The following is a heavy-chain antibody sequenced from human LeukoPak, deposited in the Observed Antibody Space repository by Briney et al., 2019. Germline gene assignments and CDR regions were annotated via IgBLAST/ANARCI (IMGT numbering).Heavy chain of an antibody. J-gene: IGHJ4*02. CDR1: GYTFTSYG. V-gene: IGHV1-18*01. CDR3: ARGRRYYGSGSPSAY. CDR2: ISAYNGNT. D-gene: IGHD3-10*01. Sequence: ASVKVSCKASGYTFTSYGISWVRQAPGQGLEWMGWISAYNGNTNYAQKFQGRVTMTRNTSISTAYMELSSLRSEDTAVYYCARGRRYYGSGSPSAYWGQGTLVSVSS.